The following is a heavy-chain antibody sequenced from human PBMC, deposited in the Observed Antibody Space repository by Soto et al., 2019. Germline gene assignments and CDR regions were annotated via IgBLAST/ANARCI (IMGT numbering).Heavy chain of an antibody. V-gene: IGHV3-48*01. CDR1: GFTFRNYG. D-gene: IGHD6-13*01. J-gene: IGHJ4*02. Sequence: GGSLRLSCAASGFTFRNYGMNWVRQAPGKGLEWVSYIGIGSSTKYYADSVKGRFTISRDNAKNSLYLQMNSLRAEDTAVYYCAKEGRYSSSRGYFDYWGQGTLVTVSS. CDR3: AKEGRYSSSRGYFDY. CDR2: IGIGSSTK.